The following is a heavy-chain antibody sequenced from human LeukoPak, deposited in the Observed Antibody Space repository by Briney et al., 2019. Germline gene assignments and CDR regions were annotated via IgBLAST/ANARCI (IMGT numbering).Heavy chain of an antibody. D-gene: IGHD6-19*01. CDR3: AKRGSGWYEDYYYYMDV. Sequence: GGSLRLSCAASGFTFSTYGMSWVRQAPGKGLEWVSAISGSGGSTYYADSVKGRFTIPRDNSKNTLYLQMNSLRAEDTAVYYCAKRGSGWYEDYYYYMDVWGKGTTVTISS. CDR2: ISGSGGST. V-gene: IGHV3-23*01. CDR1: GFTFSTYG. J-gene: IGHJ6*03.